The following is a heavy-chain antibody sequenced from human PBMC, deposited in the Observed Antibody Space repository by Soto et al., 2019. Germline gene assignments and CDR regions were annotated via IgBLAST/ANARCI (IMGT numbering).Heavy chain of an antibody. CDR3: ARGGYDFWGGYSLDY. CDR1: GYTFTSSG. Sequence: ASVKVSCKASGYTFTSSGITWVRQAPGQGLEWMGWISAYNGNTNYAQKLQGRVTMTTDTSTSTAYMELRSLRSDDTAVYYCARGGYDFWGGYSLDYWGQGTQVTVSS. J-gene: IGHJ4*02. D-gene: IGHD3-3*01. CDR2: ISAYNGNT. V-gene: IGHV1-18*01.